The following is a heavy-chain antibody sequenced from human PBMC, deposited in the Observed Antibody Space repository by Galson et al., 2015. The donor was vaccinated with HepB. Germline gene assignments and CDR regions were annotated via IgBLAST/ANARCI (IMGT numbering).Heavy chain of an antibody. V-gene: IGHV3-7*03. CDR1: GFTFSSYW. D-gene: IGHD3-22*01. J-gene: IGHJ4*02. Sequence: SLRLSCAASGFTFSSYWMSWVRQAPGKGLEWVANIKQDGSEKYYVDSVKGRFTISRDNAKNSLYLQMNSLRAEDTAVYYCAREEDYYDSSGYLYLLDYWGQGTLVTVSS. CDR2: IKQDGSEK. CDR3: AREEDYYDSSGYLYLLDY.